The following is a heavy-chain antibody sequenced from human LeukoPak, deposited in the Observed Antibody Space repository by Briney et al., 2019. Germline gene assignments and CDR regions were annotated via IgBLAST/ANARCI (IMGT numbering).Heavy chain of an antibody. Sequence: PGGSLRLSCAASGFTFSSYSMNWVRQAPGKGLEWVSYISSSSSTIYYADSVKGRFTISRDNAKNSLYLQMNSLRVEDTAVYYCARAPHYYDSSGYFTYFDYWGQGTLVTVSS. CDR1: GFTFSSYS. V-gene: IGHV3-48*01. J-gene: IGHJ4*02. D-gene: IGHD3-22*01. CDR2: ISSSSSTI. CDR3: ARAPHYYDSSGYFTYFDY.